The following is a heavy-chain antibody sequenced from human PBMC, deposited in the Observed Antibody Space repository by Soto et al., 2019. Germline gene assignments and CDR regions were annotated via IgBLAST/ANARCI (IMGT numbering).Heavy chain of an antibody. CDR3: ASTLYGDNVDY. CDR1: GYTFTSYD. J-gene: IGHJ4*02. Sequence: QVQLVQSGAEVKKPGASVKVSCKASGYTFTSYDINWVRQATGQGLEWMGWMNPNSGNTGYAPKFQGRVTMTRNTSKSTAYMERSSLRSAETAVYYCASTLYGDNVDYWGQGSLVTVSS. V-gene: IGHV1-8*01. D-gene: IGHD4-17*01. CDR2: MNPNSGNT.